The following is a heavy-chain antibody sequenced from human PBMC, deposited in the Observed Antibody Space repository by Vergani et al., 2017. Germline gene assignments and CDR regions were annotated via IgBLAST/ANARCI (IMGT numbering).Heavy chain of an antibody. J-gene: IGHJ3*02. CDR1: GGSFSGYY. V-gene: IGHV4-34*01. Sequence: QVQLQQWGAGLLKPSETLSLTCAVYGGSFSGYYWSWIRQPPGKGLEWIGSIYHSGSTYYNPSLKSRVTISVDTSKNQFSLKLSSVTAADTAVYYCAREGITGTNDAFDIWGQGTMVTVSS. CDR3: AREGITGTNDAFDI. CDR2: IYHSGST. D-gene: IGHD1-7*01.